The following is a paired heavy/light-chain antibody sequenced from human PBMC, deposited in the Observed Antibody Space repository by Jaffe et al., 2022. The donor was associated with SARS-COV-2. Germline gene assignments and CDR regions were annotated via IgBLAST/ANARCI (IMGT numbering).Light chain of an antibody. CDR2: GAS. V-gene: IGKV3-15*01. CDR3: QQYYNWPSGP. Sequence: EIVMTQSPATLSVSPGERATLSCRASQSVGSSLAWYQQKRGQAPRLLIYGASTRATGMPARFSGSGSGTEFTLTISSLQSEDFAVYYCQQYYNWPSGPFGGGTKVEI. J-gene: IGKJ4*01. CDR1: QSVGSS.
Heavy chain of an antibody. CDR2: IDSSSSMK. Sequence: EVQMVESGGDLVQPGGSLRLSCAASGFTFSGYAMNWVRQAPGKGLEWVSHIDSSSSMKRYTDSVKGRFTVSRDNAKSSLYLQMNSLRAEDTAVYYCARSASPLYYSYMDVWGKGTTVTVSS. CDR1: GFTFSGYA. J-gene: IGHJ6*03. D-gene: IGHD2-2*01. V-gene: IGHV3-48*04. CDR3: ARSASPLYYSYMDV.